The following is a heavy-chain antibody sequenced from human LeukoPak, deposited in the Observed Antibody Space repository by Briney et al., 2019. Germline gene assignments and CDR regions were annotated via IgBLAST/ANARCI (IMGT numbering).Heavy chain of an antibody. CDR1: GFTFSSYG. Sequence: PGGSLRLSCAASGFTFSSYGMHWARQAPGKGLEWVAVISYDGSNKYYADSVKGRFTISRDNSKNTLYLQMNSLRAEDTAVYYCAKDHPGSFDYWGQGTLVAVSS. J-gene: IGHJ4*02. V-gene: IGHV3-30*18. CDR3: AKDHPGSFDY. CDR2: ISYDGSNK.